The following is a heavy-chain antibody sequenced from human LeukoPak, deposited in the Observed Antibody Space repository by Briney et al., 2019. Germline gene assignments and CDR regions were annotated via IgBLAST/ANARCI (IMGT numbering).Heavy chain of an antibody. CDR3: AELGITMIGGV. Sequence: GGSLRLSCAASGFTFSSCAMNWVRQAPGKGLEWVSYISSFSGTINYADSVKGRFTISRDNAKNSLYLQMNSLRAEDTAVYYCAELGITMIGGVWGKGTTVTISS. CDR2: ISSFSGTI. CDR1: GFTFSSCA. J-gene: IGHJ6*04. D-gene: IGHD3-10*02. V-gene: IGHV3-48*01.